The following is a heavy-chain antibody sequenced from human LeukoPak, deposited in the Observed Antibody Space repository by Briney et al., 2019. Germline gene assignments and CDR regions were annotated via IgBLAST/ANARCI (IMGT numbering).Heavy chain of an antibody. J-gene: IGHJ4*02. V-gene: IGHV3-30*02. CDR3: AKQRSYDSSGYVDY. Sequence: GGSLRLSCATSGFTFSTYGMHWVRLAPGKGLEWVAFVRNDGSNKYYADSVKGRFTISRDNSKNTLYLQMNSLRAEDTAVYYCAKQRSYDSSGYVDYWGQGTLVTVSS. CDR1: GFTFSTYG. CDR2: VRNDGSNK. D-gene: IGHD3-22*01.